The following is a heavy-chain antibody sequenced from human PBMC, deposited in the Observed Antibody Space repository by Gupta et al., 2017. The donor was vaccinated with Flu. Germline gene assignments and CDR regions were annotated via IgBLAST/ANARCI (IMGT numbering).Heavy chain of an antibody. CDR3: ARGSDYCDYDFYFDL. V-gene: IGHV3-23*01. D-gene: IGHD4-17*01. CDR2: IGGRGGRT. Sequence: EVQLLDSGGGLVQPGGSLRLSCAASGFTFSTSAMNWVRQAPGKGLEWVSSIGGRGGRTYYAYSWKGRFSISRDNSKNTLYLQMDRLRVDDPALYYCARGSDYCDYDFYFDLWFRGTQVTVSS. J-gene: IGHJ2*01. CDR1: GFTFSTSA.